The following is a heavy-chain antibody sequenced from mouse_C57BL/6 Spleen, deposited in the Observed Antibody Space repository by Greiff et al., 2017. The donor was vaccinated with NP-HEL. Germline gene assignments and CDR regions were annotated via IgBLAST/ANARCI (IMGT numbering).Heavy chain of an antibody. CDR1: GYAFTNYL. J-gene: IGHJ2*01. D-gene: IGHD1-1*01. CDR3: ARSGLLRYYFDY. CDR2: INPGSGGT. Sequence: QVQLKESGAELVRPGTSVKVSCKASGYAFTNYLIEWVKQRPGQGLEWIGVINPGSGGTNYNEKFKGKATLTADKSSSTAYMQLSSLTSEDSAVYFCARSGLLRYYFDYWGQGTTLTVSS. V-gene: IGHV1-54*01.